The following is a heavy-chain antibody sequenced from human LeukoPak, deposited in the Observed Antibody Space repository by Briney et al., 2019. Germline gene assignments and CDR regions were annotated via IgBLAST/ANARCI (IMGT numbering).Heavy chain of an antibody. CDR2: IYYSGST. CDR3: ARVGANYYYYYMDV. CDR1: GGSISSYY. D-gene: IGHD3-16*01. J-gene: IGHJ6*03. Sequence: ETLSLTCTVSGGSISSYYWSWIRQPLGKGLEWIGYIYYSGSTNYNPSLKSRVTISVDTSKNQFSLKLSSVTAADTAAYYCARVGANYYYYYMDVWGKGTTVTVSS. V-gene: IGHV4-59*01.